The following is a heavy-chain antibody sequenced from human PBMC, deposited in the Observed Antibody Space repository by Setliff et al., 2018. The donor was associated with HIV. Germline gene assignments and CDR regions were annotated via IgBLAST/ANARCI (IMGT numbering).Heavy chain of an antibody. Sequence: PSETLSLTCTVSGASINSHYWNWVRQSPAKGLEWIGYYYNGGTSYNPSLQSRVTISTDTAKNQFSLNVRSVTAADTAVYFCARPTNIDTLYYGSQTFYMYYYGLDVWGQGTTVTVSS. CDR1: GASINSHY. CDR3: ARPTNIDTLYYGSQTFYMYYYGLDV. J-gene: IGHJ6*02. D-gene: IGHD1-26*01. V-gene: IGHV4-59*11. CDR2: YYNGGT.